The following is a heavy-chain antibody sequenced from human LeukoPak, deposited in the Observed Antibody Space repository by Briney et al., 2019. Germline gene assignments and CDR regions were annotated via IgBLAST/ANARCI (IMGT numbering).Heavy chain of an antibody. CDR1: GVSINSTTCY. CDR2: IYYDGST. J-gene: IGHJ3*02. Sequence: SETLSLTCTVSGVSINSTTCYWGWLRQPPGKGLEWIGSIYYDGSTFYKPSLKSRVTISVDTSKNQFSLKLNSVTAADTAVYYCARETGAFDIWGQGTMVTVSS. CDR3: ARETGAFDI. D-gene: IGHD1-14*01. V-gene: IGHV4-39*07.